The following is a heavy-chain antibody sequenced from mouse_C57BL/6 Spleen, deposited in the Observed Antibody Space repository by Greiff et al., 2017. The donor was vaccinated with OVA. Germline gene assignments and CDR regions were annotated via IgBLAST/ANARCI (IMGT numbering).Heavy chain of an antibody. Sequence: VQLQQPGAELVRPGTSVKLSCKASGYTFTSYWMHWVKQRPGQGLEWIGVIDPSDSYTNYHQKFKGQATLTRDTSYSTVYLQLSSLTSEDSAVYYCARADYYGSSYGYFDVWGTGTTVTVSS. CDR3: ARADYYGSSYGYFDV. CDR2: IDPSDSYT. CDR1: GYTFTSYW. J-gene: IGHJ1*03. D-gene: IGHD1-1*01. V-gene: IGHV1-59*01.